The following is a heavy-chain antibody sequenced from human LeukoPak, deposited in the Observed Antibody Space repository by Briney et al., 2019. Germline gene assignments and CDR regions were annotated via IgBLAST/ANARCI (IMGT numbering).Heavy chain of an antibody. Sequence: SDTLSLTCAVSGGSFSGYYWSWIRQPPEKGLEWIGEINHVGATNYNPSLKRRVTIPVDTSKQQSSLNLTSVTAAATAVYSCARLPYGSGAWLQREGRDVWGKGTAVTSSS. J-gene: IGHJ6*04. CDR2: INHVGAT. V-gene: IGHV4-34*01. CDR3: ARLPYGSGAWLQREGRDV. D-gene: IGHD3-10*01. CDR1: GGSFSGYY.